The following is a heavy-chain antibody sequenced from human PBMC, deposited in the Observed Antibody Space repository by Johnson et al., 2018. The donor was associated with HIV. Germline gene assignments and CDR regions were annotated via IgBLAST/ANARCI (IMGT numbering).Heavy chain of an antibody. CDR3: ARDHLRCAFDI. J-gene: IGHJ3*02. V-gene: IGHV3-66*03. CDR2: IYSGGST. CDR1: GFTVSSNY. Sequence: EVQLVESGGGLIQPGGSLRLSCAASGFTVSSNYMSWVRQAPGKGLEWVSVIYSGGSTYYADSVTGRFTISRDNSKNTLYLQMNSLRAEDTAVYYCARDHLRCAFDIWGQGTMVTVSS. D-gene: IGHD4-17*01.